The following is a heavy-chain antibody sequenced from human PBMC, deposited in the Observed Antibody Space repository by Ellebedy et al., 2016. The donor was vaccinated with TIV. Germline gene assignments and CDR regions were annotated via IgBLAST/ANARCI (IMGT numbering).Heavy chain of an antibody. CDR1: GFTFRDYY. D-gene: IGHD1-26*01. Sequence: GGSLRLXXAASGFTFRDYYMSWIRQAPGKGLEWVSYISSSGSTIYYADSGKGRFTISRDNAKNSLYLQMNSLRAEDTAVYYCARDRGGSYSPVDYWGQGTLVTVSS. CDR2: ISSSGSTI. J-gene: IGHJ4*02. CDR3: ARDRGGSYSPVDY. V-gene: IGHV3-11*01.